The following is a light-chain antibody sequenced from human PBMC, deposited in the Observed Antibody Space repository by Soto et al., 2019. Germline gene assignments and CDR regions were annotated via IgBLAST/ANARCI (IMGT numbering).Light chain of an antibody. CDR3: YSCSRSSGTRYV. J-gene: IGLJ1*01. Sequence: QSALIQPASVSGSPGQSITISCTGTSSDIGTYNYVSWYQQHPGQAPKLMIYDVSNRPSGVSDRFSGSKSGNTASLTISGLQAEDEADYYCYSCSRSSGTRYVFGTGTKLTVL. CDR1: SSDIGTYNY. CDR2: DVS. V-gene: IGLV2-14*03.